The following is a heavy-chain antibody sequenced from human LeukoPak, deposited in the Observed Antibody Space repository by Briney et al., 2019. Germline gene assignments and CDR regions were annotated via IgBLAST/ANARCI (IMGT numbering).Heavy chain of an antibody. CDR2: ISYDGSNK. CDR3: ARDAHHNYYDSSGYLISPSPY. Sequence: PGGSLRLSCAASGFTFSSYAMHWVRQAPGKGLEWVAVISYDGSNKYYADSVKGRFTISRDNSKNTLYLQMNSLRAEDTAVYYCARDAHHNYYDSSGYLISPSPYWGQGTLVTVSS. CDR1: GFTFSSYA. J-gene: IGHJ4*02. V-gene: IGHV3-30-3*01. D-gene: IGHD3-22*01.